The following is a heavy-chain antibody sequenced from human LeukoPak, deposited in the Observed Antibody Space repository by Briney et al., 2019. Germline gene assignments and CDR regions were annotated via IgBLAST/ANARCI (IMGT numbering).Heavy chain of an antibody. CDR2: ISAYNANT. CDR3: ARSRGAIAAAVTDAFDI. CDR1: GYTFTSYG. J-gene: IGHJ3*02. V-gene: IGHV1-18*01. Sequence: GASVKVSCKASGYTFTSYGISWVRQAPGQGLEWMGWISAYNANTNYAQKLQGRVTMTTDTSTSTAYMELRSLRSDDTAVYYCARSRGAIAAAVTDAFDIWGQGTMVTVSS. D-gene: IGHD6-13*01.